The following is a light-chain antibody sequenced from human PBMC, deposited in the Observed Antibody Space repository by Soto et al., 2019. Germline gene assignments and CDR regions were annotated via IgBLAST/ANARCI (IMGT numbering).Light chain of an antibody. CDR1: QDISNY. CDR2: DAS. Sequence: DIQMTQSPSSLSASVGDRGTITCQASQDISNYLNWYQQKPGKAPKLLIYDASNLETGVPSRFSGSGSGTDFTFTISSLQPEDIATYYCQQYDNLPWTFGQGTKVDSK. CDR3: QQYDNLPWT. J-gene: IGKJ1*01. V-gene: IGKV1-33*01.